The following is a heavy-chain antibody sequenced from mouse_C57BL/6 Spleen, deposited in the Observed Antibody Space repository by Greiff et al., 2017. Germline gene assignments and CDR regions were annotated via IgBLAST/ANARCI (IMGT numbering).Heavy chain of an antibody. CDR1: GFTFSDYG. CDR3: ARDGSRRFWYFEV. Sequence: EVKVIESGGGLVKPGGSLKLSCAASGFTFSDYGMHWVRQAPEKGLEWVAYISSGSSTIYYADTVKGRFPISRDNAKNTLFLQLTSLRSADTALYYCARDGSRRFWYFEVWGTGTTVTVSS. V-gene: IGHV5-17*01. CDR2: ISSGSSTI. D-gene: IGHD1-1*01. J-gene: IGHJ1*03.